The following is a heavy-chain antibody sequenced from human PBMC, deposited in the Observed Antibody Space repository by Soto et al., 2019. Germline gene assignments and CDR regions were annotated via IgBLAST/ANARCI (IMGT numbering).Heavy chain of an antibody. CDR3: ARGSGTYYYDSSGYYDFDY. D-gene: IGHD3-22*01. V-gene: IGHV1-18*01. CDR2: ISAYNCDT. Sequence: ASVKVSCKASGYTFATFGISWVRQAPGQGLEWMGWISAYNCDTNYAQKVQGRVTMTSDTSTSTAYMELWSLRSDDTAVYYCARGSGTYYYDSSGYYDFDYWGQGTLVTVSS. J-gene: IGHJ4*02. CDR1: GYTFATFG.